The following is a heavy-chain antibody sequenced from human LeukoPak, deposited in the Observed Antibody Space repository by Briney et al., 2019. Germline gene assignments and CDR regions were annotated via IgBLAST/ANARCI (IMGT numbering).Heavy chain of an antibody. CDR2: ISWNRGSI. CDR1: GFTFDDYA. CDR3: AKDRYSSSSGWFDP. V-gene: IGHV3-9*01. Sequence: PGRSLRLSCAASGFTFDDYAMHWVRQAPGKGLEWVSGISWNRGSIGYADSVKGRFTISRDNAKNSLYLQMNSLRAEDTALYYCAKDRYSSSSGWFDPWGQGTLVTVSS. J-gene: IGHJ5*02. D-gene: IGHD6-13*01.